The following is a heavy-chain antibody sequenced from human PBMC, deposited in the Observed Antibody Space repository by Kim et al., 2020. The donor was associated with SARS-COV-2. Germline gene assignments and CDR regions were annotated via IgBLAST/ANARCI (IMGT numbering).Heavy chain of an antibody. Sequence: KAHNYATTYGESVKGRFTISRDDSKNTAYLQMNSLKTEDTAVYYCTSLITAWGQGTLVTVSS. CDR2: KAHNYAT. V-gene: IGHV3-73*01. J-gene: IGHJ4*02. CDR3: TSLITA. D-gene: IGHD6-25*01.